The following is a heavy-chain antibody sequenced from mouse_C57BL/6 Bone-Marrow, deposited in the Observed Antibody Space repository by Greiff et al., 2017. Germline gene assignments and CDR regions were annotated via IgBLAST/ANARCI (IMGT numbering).Heavy chain of an antibody. CDR1: GYTFTSYW. D-gene: IGHD2-4*01. V-gene: IGHV1-7*01. Sequence: VQLQQSGAELAKPGASVKLSCKASGYTFTSYWMHWVKQRPGQGLEWIGYINPSSGYTKYNQKFKDKATLTADKSYSTAYMQLSSLTYEDSAVYYCARWIYYDYGGFAYWGQGTLVTVSA. CDR2: INPSSGYT. J-gene: IGHJ3*01. CDR3: ARWIYYDYGGFAY.